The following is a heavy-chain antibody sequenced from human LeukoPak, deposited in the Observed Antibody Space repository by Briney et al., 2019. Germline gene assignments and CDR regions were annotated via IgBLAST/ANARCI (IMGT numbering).Heavy chain of an antibody. J-gene: IGHJ6*02. Sequence: GGSLRLSCAASGFTFSSYWMHWVRQAPGKGLVWVSRINGDGSSTNYADSVKGRFTISRDNSKNTLYLQMNSLRAEDTAVYYCARISPQLYYYYGMDVWGQGTTVTVSS. CDR3: ARISPQLYYYYGMDV. V-gene: IGHV3-74*01. CDR2: INGDGSST. CDR1: GFTFSSYW. D-gene: IGHD1-1*01.